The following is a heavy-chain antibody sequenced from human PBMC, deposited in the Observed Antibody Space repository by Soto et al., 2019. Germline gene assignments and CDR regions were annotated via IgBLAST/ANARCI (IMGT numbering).Heavy chain of an antibody. CDR1: GFTFGSYA. CDR3: AKVIGNDWNFDY. Sequence: PGGSLRLSCAVSGFTFGSYAMTWVRQAPGKGLEWVSAISGSDGSTYYADSVKGRFTISRDNSKNTLYLQMNSLRVEDTAVYYCAKVIGNDWNFDYCGQGTLVTVSS. J-gene: IGHJ4*02. V-gene: IGHV3-23*01. D-gene: IGHD2-21*01. CDR2: ISGSDGST.